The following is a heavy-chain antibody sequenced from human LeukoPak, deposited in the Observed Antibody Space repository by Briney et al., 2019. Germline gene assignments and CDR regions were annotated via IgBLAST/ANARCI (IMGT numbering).Heavy chain of an antibody. Sequence: SETLSLTCTVSGGSISSYYWSWIRQPAGKGLEWIGRIYTSGTTHYNPSLKSRVTISVDTSKNQFSLKLSSVTAADTAVYYCARAAGSGPYYYYYYMDVWGKGTTVTISS. CDR3: ARAAGSGPYYYYYYMDV. J-gene: IGHJ6*03. CDR1: GGSISSYY. D-gene: IGHD2-15*01. V-gene: IGHV4-4*07. CDR2: IYTSGTT.